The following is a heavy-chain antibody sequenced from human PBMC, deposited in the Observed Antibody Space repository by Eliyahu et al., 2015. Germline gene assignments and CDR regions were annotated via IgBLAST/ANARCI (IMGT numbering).Heavy chain of an antibody. CDR1: GFTFSSYG. CDR2: IQYDGSNK. V-gene: IGHV3-30*02. D-gene: IGHD3-16*01. J-gene: IGHJ4*02. CDR3: AKAAEMLTLVPFDH. Sequence: QVQLVESGGGVVQPGGSLRLSCAASGFTFSSYGMHWVRQAPGKGLEWVAFIQYDGSNKYYADSVKGRFTISRDNSKYTLYLLMDSLRAEDTAVYYCAKAAEMLTLVPFDHWGQGTLVTVSS.